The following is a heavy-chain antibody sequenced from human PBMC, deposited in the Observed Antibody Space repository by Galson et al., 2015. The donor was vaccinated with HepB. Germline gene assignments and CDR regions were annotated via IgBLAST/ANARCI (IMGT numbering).Heavy chain of an antibody. V-gene: IGHV3-15*01. CDR3: ATGEDGHSY. CDR1: GFTFSNAW. D-gene: IGHD5-24*01. CDR2: IKSNTYGETT. Sequence: SLRLSCAASGFTFSNAWMNWVRQAPGKGLEWVGRIKSNTYGETTDYAAHVKGRFTIPRDDSKKTLYLQMNNLKTEDKAVFYCATGEDGHSYWGQGTLVTVSA. J-gene: IGHJ4*02.